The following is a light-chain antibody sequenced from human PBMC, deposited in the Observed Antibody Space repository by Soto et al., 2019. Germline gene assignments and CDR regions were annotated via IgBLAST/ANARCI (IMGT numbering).Light chain of an antibody. Sequence: EIVLTQSPGTLSLSPGERATLSCRASQSVSSSYLAWYQQKPGQAPRLLIYGASSRATGIPDRFSGSGSETDFTLTISRLEAEDFAVYYCQQNGSPWTFGQGTKVEIK. CDR3: QQNGSPWT. CDR2: GAS. V-gene: IGKV3-20*01. J-gene: IGKJ1*01. CDR1: QSVSSSY.